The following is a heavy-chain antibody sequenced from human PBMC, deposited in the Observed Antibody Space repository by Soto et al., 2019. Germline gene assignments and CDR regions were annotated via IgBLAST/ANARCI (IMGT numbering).Heavy chain of an antibody. CDR1: GYTFTGYY. J-gene: IGHJ6*02. D-gene: IGHD6-13*01. Sequence: ASLKVSCKASGYTFTGYYMHWVRKAPGQGLEWMGWINPNSGGTNYAQKFQGWVTMTRDTSISTAYMELSRLRSDDTAVYYCARGDSSSWYNYYYYGMDVWGQGTTVTVSS. CDR3: ARGDSSSWYNYYYYGMDV. V-gene: IGHV1-2*04. CDR2: INPNSGGT.